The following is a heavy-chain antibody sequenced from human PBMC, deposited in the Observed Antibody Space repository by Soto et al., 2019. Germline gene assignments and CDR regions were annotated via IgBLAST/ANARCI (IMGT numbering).Heavy chain of an antibody. Sequence: QVQLVQSGAEVKKPGSSVKVSSKASGGTFSSYAISWVRQAPGQGLEWMGGIIPIFGTANYAQKFQGRVTITADKSTSTAYMELSSLRSEDTAVYYCASYPDCSGGSCYLPIYWGQGTLVTVSS. CDR2: IIPIFGTA. J-gene: IGHJ4*02. CDR3: ASYPDCSGGSCYLPIY. CDR1: GGTFSSYA. D-gene: IGHD2-15*01. V-gene: IGHV1-69*06.